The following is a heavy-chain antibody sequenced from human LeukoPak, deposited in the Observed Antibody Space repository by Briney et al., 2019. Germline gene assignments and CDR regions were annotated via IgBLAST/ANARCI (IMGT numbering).Heavy chain of an antibody. CDR2: IRYDGSSK. J-gene: IGHJ6*03. CDR1: GFTFSSYS. D-gene: IGHD3-9*01. Sequence: PGGSLRLSCAASGFTFSSYSIHWVRQTPGKGLEWMAFIRYDGSSKYYADSVKGRFTISRDNSKNTLYLQMNSLRAEDTAVYYCAKDGVRYFDWLRSNYYYYMDVWGKGTTVT. CDR3: AKDGVRYFDWLRSNYYYYMDV. V-gene: IGHV3-30*02.